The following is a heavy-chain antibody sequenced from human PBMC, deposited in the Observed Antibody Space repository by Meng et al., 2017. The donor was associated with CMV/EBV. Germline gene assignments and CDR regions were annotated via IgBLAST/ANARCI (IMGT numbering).Heavy chain of an antibody. D-gene: IGHD6-6*01. CDR2: ISAYNGNT. CDR3: ARDPEQLGGGYGMDV. Sequence: ASVKVSCKASGYIFTSYGISWVRQAPGQGLEWMGWISAYNGNTNYAQKLQGRVTMTTDTSTSTAYMELRSLRSDDTAVYYCARDPEQLGGGYGMDVWGQGTTVTVSS. V-gene: IGHV1-18*01. CDR1: GYIFTSYG. J-gene: IGHJ6*02.